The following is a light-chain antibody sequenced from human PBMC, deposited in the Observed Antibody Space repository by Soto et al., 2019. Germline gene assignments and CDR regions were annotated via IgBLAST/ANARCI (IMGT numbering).Light chain of an antibody. Sequence: EIVLTQSPATLSLSPGERATLSCRARQSVGGYLDWYQQKPGQAPRLLIYDASNRASGIPARFSGSGSGTEFTLAISSLDPEDRAIYYCYQSSNWPPLTFGGGTKVEIK. CDR3: YQSSNWPPLT. CDR2: DAS. J-gene: IGKJ4*01. CDR1: QSVGGY. V-gene: IGKV3-11*01.